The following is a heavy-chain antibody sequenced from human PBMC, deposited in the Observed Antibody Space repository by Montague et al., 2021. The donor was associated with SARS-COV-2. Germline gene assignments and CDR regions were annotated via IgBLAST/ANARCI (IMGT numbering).Heavy chain of an antibody. CDR3: ARLRDGVVPSPILGVGPYYSYYYMDV. CDR1: GTSFSGYY. Sequence: SETLSLTCAVHGTSFSGYYWNWIRQPPGKGLEWIGEINNGGSTKXGPSLKRRLTISAATSKNQFSLKLTSVAAADTAVYYCARLRDGVVPSPILGVGPYYSYYYMDVWGRGTTVTVSS. V-gene: IGHV4-34*01. CDR2: INNGGST. J-gene: IGHJ6*03. D-gene: IGHD3-10*01.